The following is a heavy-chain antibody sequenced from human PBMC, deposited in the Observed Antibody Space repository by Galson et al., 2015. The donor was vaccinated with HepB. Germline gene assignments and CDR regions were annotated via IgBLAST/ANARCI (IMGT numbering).Heavy chain of an antibody. J-gene: IGHJ6*03. D-gene: IGHD3-10*01. CDR3: ARVPVSYYSYYYYMDA. CDR1: SGSISSGDRY. V-gene: IGHV4-30-4*01. Sequence: LPCTVSSGSISSGDRYWGWVRQPPGQGLEWIGHTHYRGSTYYNPSLKSRVTMSVDTSKNEFSLKLNSVTAADTAVYFCARVPVSYYSYYYYMDAWGEGTTVTVSS. CDR2: THYRGST.